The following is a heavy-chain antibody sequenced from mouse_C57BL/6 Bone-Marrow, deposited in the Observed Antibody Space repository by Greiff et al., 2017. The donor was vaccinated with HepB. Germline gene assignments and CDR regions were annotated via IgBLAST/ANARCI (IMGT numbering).Heavy chain of an antibody. Sequence: EVKLVESGGGLVQPKGSLKLSCAASGFSFNTYAMNWVRQAPGKGLEWVARIRSKSNNYATYYADSVKDRFTISRDDSESMLYLQMNNLKTEDAAMYYCVRHGLLRYFDVWGTGTTVTVSS. CDR3: VRHGLLRYFDV. CDR1: GFSFNTYA. V-gene: IGHV10-1*01. D-gene: IGHD1-1*01. J-gene: IGHJ1*03. CDR2: IRSKSNNYAT.